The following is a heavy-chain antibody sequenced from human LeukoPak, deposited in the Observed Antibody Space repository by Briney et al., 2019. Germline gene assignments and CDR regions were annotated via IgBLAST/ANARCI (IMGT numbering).Heavy chain of an antibody. Sequence: PGGSLRLSCAASGFTFSSYAMHWVRQAPGKGLEWVAVISYDGSNKYYADSVKGRFTISRDNSKNTLYLQMNSLRAEDTAVYYCARAMQQWLVREAFDIWGQGTMVTVSS. J-gene: IGHJ3*02. CDR3: ARAMQQWLVREAFDI. CDR1: GFTFSSYA. D-gene: IGHD6-19*01. V-gene: IGHV3-30-3*01. CDR2: ISYDGSNK.